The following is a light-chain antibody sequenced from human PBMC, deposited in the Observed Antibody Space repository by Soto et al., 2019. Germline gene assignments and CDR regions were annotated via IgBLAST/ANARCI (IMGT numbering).Light chain of an antibody. CDR3: QQYGSSGT. CDR2: GAS. Sequence: EIVLPQSPGTLSLSTGERATVSCRASQSVSNNYLAWYQQKPGQAPRLLIYGASNRATGIPDRFSGSGSGTDFTLTISRLEPEDFAVYYCQQYGSSGTFGQGTKVDIK. J-gene: IGKJ1*01. CDR1: QSVSNNY. V-gene: IGKV3-20*01.